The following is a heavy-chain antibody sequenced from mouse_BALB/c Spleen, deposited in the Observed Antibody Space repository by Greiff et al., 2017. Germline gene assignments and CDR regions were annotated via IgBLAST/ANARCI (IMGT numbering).Heavy chain of an antibody. CDR1: GYTFTSYW. CDR3: ASPHYYGYDY. V-gene: IGHV1-87*01. CDR2: IYPGDGDT. J-gene: IGHJ2*01. Sequence: VQLQQSGAELARPGASVKLSCKASGYTFTSYWMQWVKQRPGQGLEWIGAIYPGDGDTRYTQKFKGKATLTADKSSSTAYMQLSSLASEDSAVYYCASPHYYGYDYWGQGTTLTVSS. D-gene: IGHD1-2*01.